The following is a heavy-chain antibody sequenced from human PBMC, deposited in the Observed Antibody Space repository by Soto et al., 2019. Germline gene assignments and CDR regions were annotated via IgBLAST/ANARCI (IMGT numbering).Heavy chain of an antibody. CDR1: GYTFTNYW. CDR3: VRHYGKIESSVGPRRFDY. D-gene: IGHD3-10*01. J-gene: IGHJ4*02. CDR2: IYPRDSDT. V-gene: IGHV5-51*01. Sequence: GESLKISCDSSGYTFTNYWIGWVRQMPGTGLEWMGIIYPRDSDTRYSPSFQDQVTMSVDKSIGTAYLQWSSLKASDTAMYYCVRHYGKIESSVGPRRFDYWGQGTLVTVSS.